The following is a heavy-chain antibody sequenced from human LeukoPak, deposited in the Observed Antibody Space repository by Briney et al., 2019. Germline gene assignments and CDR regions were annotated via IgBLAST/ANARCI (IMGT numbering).Heavy chain of an antibody. D-gene: IGHD3-16*01. J-gene: IGHJ4*02. CDR3: ARGETVLDYFDN. V-gene: IGHV4-39*01. CDR1: GGSISSRSYY. CDR2: ISDSGST. Sequence: SETLSLICTVSGGSISSRSYYWDWIRQPPGKGLEWIGKISDSGSTYYSPSLRSRVTISIDMAKNQFSLKLSSVTATDTAVYYCARGETVLDYFDNWGQGTLVTVSS.